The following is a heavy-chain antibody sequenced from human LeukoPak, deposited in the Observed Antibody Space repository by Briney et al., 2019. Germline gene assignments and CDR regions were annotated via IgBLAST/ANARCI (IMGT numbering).Heavy chain of an antibody. CDR1: GVTLSNYG. CDR2: ISDSGGAT. CDR3: AKRGLVIRVILVGFHKQAYYFDS. V-gene: IGHV3-23*01. D-gene: IGHD3-10*01. Sequence: GGSLRLSCAVSGVTLSNYGMAWFRQAPGKGLEWVAGISDSGGATNYADSVKGRFTISRDNAKNTLYLQMSSLRAEDTAVYFCAKRGLVIRVILVGFHKQAYYFDSWGQGALVTVSS. J-gene: IGHJ4*02.